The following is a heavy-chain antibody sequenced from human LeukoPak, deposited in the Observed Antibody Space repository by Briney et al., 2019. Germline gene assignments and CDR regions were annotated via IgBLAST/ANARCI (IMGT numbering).Heavy chain of an antibody. V-gene: IGHV4-59*01. D-gene: IGHD6-13*01. CDR2: IHYSGST. Sequence: TSETLSLTCAVSGGSISSYYWSWIRQPPGRGPEWIGSIHYSGSTSYNSSLKSRVTISIDTSKNQFSLKLTSVTPADTAVYYCARRPRFRGIAATRPFDYWGQGTLVTVSS. CDR1: GGSISSYY. J-gene: IGHJ4*02. CDR3: ARRPRFRGIAATRPFDY.